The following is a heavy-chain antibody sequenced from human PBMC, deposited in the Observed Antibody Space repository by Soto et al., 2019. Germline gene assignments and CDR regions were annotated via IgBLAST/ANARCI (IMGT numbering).Heavy chain of an antibody. CDR1: GFTFSSYA. V-gene: IGHV4-39*01. CDR2: IYYSGST. D-gene: IGHD5-18*01. Sequence: GSLRLSCAASGFTFSSYAMSWVRQAPGKGLEWIGSIYYSGSTYYNPSLKSRVTISVDTSKNQFSLKLSSVTAADTAVYYCVRHYGYEVFHYWCQATLVTVSS. CDR3: VRHYGYEVFHY. J-gene: IGHJ4*02.